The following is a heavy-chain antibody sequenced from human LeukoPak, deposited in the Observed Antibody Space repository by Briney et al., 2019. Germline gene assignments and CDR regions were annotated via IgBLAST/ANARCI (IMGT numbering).Heavy chain of an antibody. D-gene: IGHD2-15*01. Sequence: GGSLRLSCAASGLTFSSHWMHWVRQAPGKGLEWVSSISSSSSYIYYADSVKGRFTISRDNAKNSLYLQMNSLRAEDTAVYYCARDLPGYCSGGSCYLGYAFDIWGQGTMVTVSS. CDR2: ISSSSSYI. J-gene: IGHJ3*02. CDR1: GLTFSSHW. CDR3: ARDLPGYCSGGSCYLGYAFDI. V-gene: IGHV3-21*01.